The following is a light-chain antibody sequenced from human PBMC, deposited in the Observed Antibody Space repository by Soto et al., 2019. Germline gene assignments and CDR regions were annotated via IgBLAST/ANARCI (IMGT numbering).Light chain of an antibody. Sequence: QSALTQAPSASGSPGQSVTISCTGTSSDVGGYNFVSWYQQHPGKAPKLLIYEVSKRPSGVPDRFSGSKSDNTAYLTVSGLQAEDEADYYCSSFAGGNNLLFGGGTKLTVL. J-gene: IGLJ2*01. CDR3: SSFAGGNNLL. V-gene: IGLV2-8*01. CDR1: SSDVGGYNF. CDR2: EVS.